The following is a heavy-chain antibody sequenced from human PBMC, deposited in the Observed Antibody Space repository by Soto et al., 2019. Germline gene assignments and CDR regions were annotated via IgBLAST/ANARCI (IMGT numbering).Heavy chain of an antibody. CDR1: SDSMTSYY. D-gene: IGHD3-9*01. CDR2: IYHSGIT. Sequence: SETLSVTCPVSSDSMTSYYWTWIRQPPGKGLECIGYIYHSGITNYNPSLKSRVTISLDTSKNQFSLRLSSVTAADTAVYYCARMSLFYFFDSWGQGTLVTAPQ. V-gene: IGHV4-59*01. CDR3: ARMSLFYFFDS. J-gene: IGHJ4*01.